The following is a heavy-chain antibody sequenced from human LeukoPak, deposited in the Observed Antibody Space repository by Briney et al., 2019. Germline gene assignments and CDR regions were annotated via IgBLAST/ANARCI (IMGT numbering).Heavy chain of an antibody. CDR2: INPNSGGT. J-gene: IGHJ4*02. V-gene: IGHV1-2*06. CDR1: GYTFTGYY. D-gene: IGHD3-22*01. Sequence: GASVKVSCKASGYTFTGYYMHWVRQAPGQGLEWMGRINPNSGGTNYAQKFQGRVTMTRDTSISTAYMELSRLRSDDTAVYYYARAGYYYDSSGYYYVGVDYWGQGTLVTVSS. CDR3: ARAGYYYDSSGYYYVGVDY.